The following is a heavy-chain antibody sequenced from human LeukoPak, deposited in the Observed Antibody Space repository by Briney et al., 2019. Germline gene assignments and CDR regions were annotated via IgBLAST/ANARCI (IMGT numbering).Heavy chain of an antibody. D-gene: IGHD6-13*01. CDR3: ARGPSIAAAGRWFDP. J-gene: IGHJ5*02. CDR2: IYYSGST. CDR1: GGSISSYY. Sequence: SETLSLTCTVSGGSISSYYWSWIRQPPGKGLEWIGYIYYSGSTNYNPSLKSRVTISVDTSKNQFSLKLSSVTAADTAVYYCARGPSIAAAGRWFDPWGQGTLVTVST. V-gene: IGHV4-59*01.